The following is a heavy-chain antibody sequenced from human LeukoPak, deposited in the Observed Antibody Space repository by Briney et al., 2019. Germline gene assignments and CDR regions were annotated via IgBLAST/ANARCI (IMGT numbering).Heavy chain of an antibody. V-gene: IGHV1-18*01. Sequence: ASVKVSCKASGYTFTSYGISWVRQAPGQGLEWMGWISAYNGNTNYAQKLQGRVTMTTDTSTTTAYMELRSLRSDDTAVYYCASGATYCSSTSCSLRDYFDYWGQGTLVTVSS. J-gene: IGHJ4*02. CDR3: ASGATYCSSTSCSLRDYFDY. CDR2: ISAYNGNT. CDR1: GYTFTSYG. D-gene: IGHD2-2*01.